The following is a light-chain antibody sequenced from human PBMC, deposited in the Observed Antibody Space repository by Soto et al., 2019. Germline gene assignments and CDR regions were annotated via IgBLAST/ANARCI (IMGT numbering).Light chain of an antibody. CDR3: HQYGGSPTWT. CDR2: GAS. J-gene: IGKJ1*01. CDR1: QSVSTSY. V-gene: IGKV3-20*01. Sequence: ESELRQSPDTVSLSPGERATLSCRASQSVSTSYLAWYQQKPGQAPRLLMYGASSRATGIPDRFSGSGSGTDFSLTISRLEPEDFAMYYCHQYGGSPTWTFGQGTKVEIK.